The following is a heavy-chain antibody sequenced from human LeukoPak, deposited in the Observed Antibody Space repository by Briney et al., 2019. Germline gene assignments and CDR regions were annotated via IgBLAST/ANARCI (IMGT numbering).Heavy chain of an antibody. Sequence: SGTLSLTCAVYGGSFSGYYWSWIRQPPGKGLEWIGEINHSGSTNYNPSLKSRVTISVDTSKNQFSLKLSSVTAADTAVYYCARGESSSPLDYWGQGTLVTVSS. CDR3: ARGESSSPLDY. CDR1: GGSFSGYY. V-gene: IGHV4-34*01. J-gene: IGHJ4*02. CDR2: INHSGST. D-gene: IGHD6-6*01.